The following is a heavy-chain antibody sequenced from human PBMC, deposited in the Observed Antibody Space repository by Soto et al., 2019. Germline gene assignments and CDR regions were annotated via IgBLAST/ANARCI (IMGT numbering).Heavy chain of an antibody. CDR3: ARLVVEQQLFTTFNRYRYYYYGMDV. Sequence: ASVKVSCKASGYTFTGYYMHWVRQAPGQGLEWMGWINPNSGGTNYAQKFQGQVTISADKSISTAYLQWSSLKASDTAMYYCARLVVEQQLFTTFNRYRYYYYGMDVWGQGTTVTVSS. CDR1: GYTFTGYY. D-gene: IGHD6-13*01. J-gene: IGHJ6*02. CDR2: INPNSGGT. V-gene: IGHV1-2*02.